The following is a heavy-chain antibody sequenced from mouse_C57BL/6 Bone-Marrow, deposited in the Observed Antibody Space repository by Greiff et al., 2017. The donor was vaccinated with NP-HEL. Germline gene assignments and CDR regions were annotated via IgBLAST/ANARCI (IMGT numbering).Heavy chain of an antibody. CDR1: GFTFTDYY. CDR2: IRNKANGYTT. D-gene: IGHD2-3*01. J-gene: IGHJ3*01. Sequence: EVKLMESGGGLVQPGGSLSLSCAASGFTFTDYYMSWVRQPPGKALEWLGFIRNKANGYTTEYSASVKGRFTISRDNSQSILYLQMNALRAEDSATYYCARGDGPWFAYWGQGTLVTVSA. V-gene: IGHV7-3*01. CDR3: ARGDGPWFAY.